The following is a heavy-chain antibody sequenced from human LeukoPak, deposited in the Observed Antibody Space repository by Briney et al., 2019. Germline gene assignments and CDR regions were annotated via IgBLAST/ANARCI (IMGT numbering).Heavy chain of an antibody. CDR2: IKSKTDGGTT. D-gene: IGHD6-13*01. V-gene: IGHV3-15*01. J-gene: IGHJ4*02. CDR3: WYAPDY. CDR1: GFTFGDYA. Sequence: GGSLRLSCTASGFTFGDYAMSWFRQAPGKGLEWVGRIKSKTDGGTTEYAAPVKGRFTISRDDSKNTLYLQMDSLIIDDTAVYYCWYAPDYWGQGTLVTVSS.